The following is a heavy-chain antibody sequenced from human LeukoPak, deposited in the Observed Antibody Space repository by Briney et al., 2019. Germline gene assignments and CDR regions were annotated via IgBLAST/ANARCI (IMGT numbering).Heavy chain of an antibody. D-gene: IGHD6-19*01. V-gene: IGHV3-74*01. CDR2: INSDGSST. CDR3: ARERYYSSGRRGFDP. Sequence: GGSLRLSCAASGFTFSSYWMHWVRQAPGKGLVWVSRINSDGSSTSYADSVKGRFTISRDNAKNTLYLQMNSLRAEDTAVYYCARERYYSSGRRGFDPWGQGTLVTVSS. CDR1: GFTFSSYW. J-gene: IGHJ5*02.